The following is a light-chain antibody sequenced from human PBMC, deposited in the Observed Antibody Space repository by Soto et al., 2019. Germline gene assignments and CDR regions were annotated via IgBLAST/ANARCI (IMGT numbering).Light chain of an antibody. CDR3: QQATRFPVS. CDR1: QDISRW. CDR2: GAS. Sequence: DIQMTQSPSSVSASVGDRVTITCRASQDISRWLAWYQQKPGKAPKLLIYGASNLQSGVPSRFGGSGSGTDFTLTISSLQPEDFATYYCQQATRFPVSFGGGTKVEIK. J-gene: IGKJ4*01. V-gene: IGKV1-12*01.